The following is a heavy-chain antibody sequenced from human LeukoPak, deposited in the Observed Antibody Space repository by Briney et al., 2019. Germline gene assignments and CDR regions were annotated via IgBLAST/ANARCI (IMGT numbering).Heavy chain of an antibody. J-gene: IGHJ4*02. Sequence: SGTLSLTCAVSGGSISSSNWWSWVRQPPGKGLEWIGEIYHSGSTNYNPSLKSRVTISVDTSKNQFSLKLSSVTAADTAVYYCAREWAAAGSGPFDYWGQGTLVTVSS. CDR2: IYHSGST. CDR3: AREWAAAGSGPFDY. V-gene: IGHV4-4*02. D-gene: IGHD6-13*01. CDR1: GGSISSSNW.